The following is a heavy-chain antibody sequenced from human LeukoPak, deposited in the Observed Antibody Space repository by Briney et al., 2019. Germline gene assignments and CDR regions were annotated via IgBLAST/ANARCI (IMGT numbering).Heavy chain of an antibody. V-gene: IGHV1-2*02. CDR3: ARLFGSSSEDWFEP. Sequence: ASVKVSCKASGYTFTGYYMHWVRQAPGQGLEWMGWINPNSGGTNYAQKFQGRVTMTRDTSISTAYMELSRLRSDDTAVYYCARLFGSSSEDWFEPWGQGTLVTVSS. CDR1: GYTFTGYY. D-gene: IGHD6-6*01. J-gene: IGHJ5*02. CDR2: INPNSGGT.